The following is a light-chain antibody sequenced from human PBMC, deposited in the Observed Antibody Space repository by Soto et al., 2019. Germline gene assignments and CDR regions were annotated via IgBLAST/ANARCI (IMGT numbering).Light chain of an antibody. V-gene: IGLV1-40*01. CDR1: SSNIGAGYD. CDR3: QSYDSSLSGYV. Sequence: QSVLTQPPSVSGAPGQRVTISCTGSSSNIGAGYDVHWYRQLPGTAPKLLIYANSNRPSGVPGRFSGSKSGTSASLAITGLQAEDEADYYCQSYDSSLSGYVFGTGTKVTVL. CDR2: ANS. J-gene: IGLJ1*01.